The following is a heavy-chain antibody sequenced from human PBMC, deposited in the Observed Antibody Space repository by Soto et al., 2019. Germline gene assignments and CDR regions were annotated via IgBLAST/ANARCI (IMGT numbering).Heavy chain of an antibody. Sequence: GGSLRLSCAASGFTFSDYYMSWIRQAPGKGLEWVSYISSSSSYTNYADSVKGRFTISRDNAKNSLYLQMNSLRAEDTAVYYCARVQRERWLQLYYFDYWGQGTLVTVSS. CDR3: ARVQRERWLQLYYFDY. D-gene: IGHD5-12*01. CDR1: GFTFSDYY. CDR2: ISSSSSYT. J-gene: IGHJ4*02. V-gene: IGHV3-11*06.